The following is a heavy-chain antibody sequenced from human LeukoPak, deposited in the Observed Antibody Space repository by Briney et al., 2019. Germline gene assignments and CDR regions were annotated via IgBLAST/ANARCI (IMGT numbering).Heavy chain of an antibody. CDR3: AKDRGDIVATIDY. CDR1: GFTFSSYG. V-gene: IGHV3-30*02. CDR2: IRYDRSNK. D-gene: IGHD5-12*01. J-gene: IGHJ4*02. Sequence: GGSLRLSCAASGFTFSSYGMHWVRQAPGKGLEWVAFIRYDRSNKYYADSVKGRFTISRDNSKNTLYLQMNSLRAEDTAVYCCAKDRGDIVATIDYWGQGTLVTVSS.